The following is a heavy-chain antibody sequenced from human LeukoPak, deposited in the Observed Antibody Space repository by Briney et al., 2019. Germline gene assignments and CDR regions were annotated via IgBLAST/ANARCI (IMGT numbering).Heavy chain of an antibody. Sequence: ASVRVSCKASGYTFTGYYMHWVRQAPGQGLEWMGWINPNSGGTNYAQKFQGRVTMTRDTSISTAYMELSRLRSDDTAVYYCATSRGYCSSTSCRDDYYFDYWGQGTLVTVSS. CDR1: GYTFTGYY. CDR3: ATSRGYCSSTSCRDDYYFDY. J-gene: IGHJ4*02. V-gene: IGHV1-2*02. CDR2: INPNSGGT. D-gene: IGHD2-2*01.